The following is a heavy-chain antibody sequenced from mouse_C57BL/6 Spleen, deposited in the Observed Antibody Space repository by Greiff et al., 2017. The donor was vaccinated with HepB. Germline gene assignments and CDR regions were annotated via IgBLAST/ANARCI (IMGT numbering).Heavy chain of an antibody. CDR2: IYPRSGNT. CDR1: GYTFTSYG. CDR3: ARSDLSRYFDY. D-gene: IGHD5-1*01. J-gene: IGHJ2*01. Sequence: VQLQESGAELARPGASVKLSCKASGYTFTSYGISWVKQRTGQGLEWIGEIYPRSGNTYYNEKFKGKATLTADKSSSTAYMELRSLTSEDSAVYFCARSDLSRYFDYWGQGTTLTVSS. V-gene: IGHV1-81*01.